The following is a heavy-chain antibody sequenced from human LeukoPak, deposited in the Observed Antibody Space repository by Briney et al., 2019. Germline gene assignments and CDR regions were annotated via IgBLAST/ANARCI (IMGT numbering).Heavy chain of an antibody. D-gene: IGHD3-9*01. CDR3: ARDGYDILTGYYPYYFDY. Sequence: PGGSLRLSCAASGFTFSSYSMNWVRQAPGKGLEWVSSISSSSSYIYYADSVKGRFTISRDNAKNSLYLQMNSLRAEDTAVYYCARDGYDILTGYYPYYFDYWGQGTLVTVSS. J-gene: IGHJ4*02. CDR1: GFTFSSYS. CDR2: ISSSSSYI. V-gene: IGHV3-21*01.